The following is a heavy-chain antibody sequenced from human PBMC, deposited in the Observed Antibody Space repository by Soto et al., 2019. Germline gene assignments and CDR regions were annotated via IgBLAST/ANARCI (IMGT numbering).Heavy chain of an antibody. CDR3: ASREYSSSSWFDR. V-gene: IGHV4-39*01. Sequence: SETLSLTCTVSGGSISSSSYYWGWIRQPPGKGLEWIGSIYYSGSTYYNPSLKRRVTISVATSKNQFSLKLSSVTAADTAVYYCASREYSSSSWFDRWGQGTLVT. D-gene: IGHD6-6*01. CDR2: IYYSGST. CDR1: GGSISSSSYY. J-gene: IGHJ5*02.